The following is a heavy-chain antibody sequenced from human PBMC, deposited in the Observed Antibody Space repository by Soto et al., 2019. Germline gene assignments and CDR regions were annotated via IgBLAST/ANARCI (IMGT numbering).Heavy chain of an antibody. D-gene: IGHD2-21*01. J-gene: IGHJ4*02. CDR2: IYYTGTT. Sequence: QLQLQESGPGLVKPSETLSLNCTVSGDTISSGSYYWGWIRQPPGKGLEWIGSIYYTGTTYYNPSLKSPVTISIDTSKNQVSLKRSSGTAADTAVAYCASGDRRGTWSRSFDCWGQGALVTVSS. CDR3: ASGDRRGTWSRSFDC. V-gene: IGHV4-39*01. CDR1: GDTISSGSYY.